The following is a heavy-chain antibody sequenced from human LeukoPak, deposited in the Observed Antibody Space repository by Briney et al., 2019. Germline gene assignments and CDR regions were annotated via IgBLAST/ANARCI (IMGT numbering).Heavy chain of an antibody. J-gene: IGHJ4*02. CDR1: GGSFSGYY. CDR2: INHSGST. CDR3: ARGTNYYGSGSYYRY. D-gene: IGHD3-10*01. V-gene: IGHV4-34*01. Sequence: SETLSLTCAVYGGSFSGYYWSWIRQPPGKGLEWIGEINHSGSTNYNPSLKSRVTISVDTSKNQFSLKLSSVTAADTAVYYCARGTNYYGSGSYYRYWGQGTLVTVSS.